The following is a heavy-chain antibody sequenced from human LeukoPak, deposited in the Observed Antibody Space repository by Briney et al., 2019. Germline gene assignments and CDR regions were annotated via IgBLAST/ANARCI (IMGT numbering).Heavy chain of an antibody. CDR2: IKQDGSEK. CDR3: ARETVAATTADFDY. D-gene: IGHD1-26*01. V-gene: IGHV3-7*01. J-gene: IGHJ4*02. Sequence: GGSLRLSCAASGFTFSSYWMSCVRQAPGKGLEWVANIKQDGSEKYYVDSVKGRFTISRDNDKNSLYLQMNRLRAEDTAVYYCARETVAATTADFDYWGQGTLVTLSS. CDR1: GFTFSSYW.